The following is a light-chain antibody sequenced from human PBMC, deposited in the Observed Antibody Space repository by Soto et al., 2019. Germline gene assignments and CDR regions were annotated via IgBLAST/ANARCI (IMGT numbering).Light chain of an antibody. CDR3: GADHGSGNNFEFVL. CDR1: SGYSNYK. V-gene: IGLV9-49*01. CDR2: VGTGGIMG. Sequence: QSVLTQPPSASASLGASVTLTCTLSSGYSNYKVDWYQQRPGKGPRFVMRVGTGGIMGSKGNGIPHRFSVLGSGLNRYLTIKNIQEEDEGDYHCGADHGSGNNFEFVLFGGGTKLTVL. J-gene: IGLJ2*01.